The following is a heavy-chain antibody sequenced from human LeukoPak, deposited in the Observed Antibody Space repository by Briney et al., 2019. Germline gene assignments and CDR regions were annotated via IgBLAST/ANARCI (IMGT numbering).Heavy chain of an antibody. D-gene: IGHD2/OR15-2a*01. CDR2: IGPHSSAT. CDR1: GFTFTDYY. V-gene: IGHV1-2*02. J-gene: IGHJ4*02. Sequence: ASMKVSCKSSGFTFTDYYIHWVRQAPGQGLEWMGYIGPHSSATSSPQEFQGRVTMTRDTSMSTAYMELTRLTSDDTAVYYCAREGNSLLSKDFDYWGQGTLVTVSS. CDR3: AREGNSLLSKDFDY.